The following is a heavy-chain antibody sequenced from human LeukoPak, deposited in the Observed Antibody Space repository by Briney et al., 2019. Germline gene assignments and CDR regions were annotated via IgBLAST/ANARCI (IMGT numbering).Heavy chain of an antibody. CDR1: GYTFTSYG. J-gene: IGHJ5*02. CDR3: ARDAGTEITDYINDWFDP. D-gene: IGHD3-16*01. V-gene: IGHV1-18*01. CDR2: ISAYNGNT. Sequence: GASVKVSCKASGYTFTSYGISWVRQAPGQGLEWMGWISAYNGNTHYAQKLQGRVTMTTDTSTSTAYMERRSLRSDDTAVYYCARDAGTEITDYINDWFDPRGQGTLVTVSS.